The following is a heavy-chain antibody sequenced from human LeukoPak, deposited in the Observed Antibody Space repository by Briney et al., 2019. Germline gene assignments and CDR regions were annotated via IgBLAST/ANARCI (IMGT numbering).Heavy chain of an antibody. D-gene: IGHD6-19*01. J-gene: IGHJ4*02. CDR3: ARFGSGWWYNDY. V-gene: IGHV4-59*01. CDR2: IYYSGST. CDR1: SGSISGYY. Sequence: SETLSLTCTVSSGSISGYYWSWIRQPPGKGLEWIGYIYYSGSTYYNPSLKSRVTISVDTSKNQFSLKLSSVTAADTAVYYCARFGSGWWYNDYWGQGTLVTVSS.